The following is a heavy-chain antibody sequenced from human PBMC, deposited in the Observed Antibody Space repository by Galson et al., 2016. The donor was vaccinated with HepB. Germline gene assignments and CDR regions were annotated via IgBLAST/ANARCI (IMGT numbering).Heavy chain of an antibody. D-gene: IGHD6-19*01. J-gene: IGHJ4*02. V-gene: IGHV3-23*01. CDR1: GVTFSSYA. CDR2: ISGSGGST. CDR3: ARGYGSGWFSGIFDY. Sequence: SLRLSCAASGVTFSSYAMIWVRQAPGKGLEWVSAISGSGGSTYYADSVKGRFTISRDNPKNTLYMQMNSLRAEDTALYYCARGYGSGWFSGIFDYWGQGILVTVSS.